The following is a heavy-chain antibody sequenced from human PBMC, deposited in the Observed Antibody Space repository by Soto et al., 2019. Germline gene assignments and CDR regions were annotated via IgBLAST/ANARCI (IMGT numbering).Heavy chain of an antibody. Sequence: QLQESGPGVVKPSETLSLTCTVSGAPIAVFYWTWIRQAPGKGQEWIGYLYYTGNTNYSPSLKSRVAMSMDTSKKHFYLTLTAATAADTAVYFCARGGSEGGLDIWGQGTTVTVSS. D-gene: IGHD3-10*01. CDR2: LYYTGNT. CDR3: ARGGSEGGLDI. J-gene: IGHJ6*02. CDR1: GAPIAVFY. V-gene: IGHV4-59*01.